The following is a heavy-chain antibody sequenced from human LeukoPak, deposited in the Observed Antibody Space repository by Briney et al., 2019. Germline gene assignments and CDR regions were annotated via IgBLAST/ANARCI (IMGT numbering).Heavy chain of an antibody. Sequence: ASVKVSCKASGYTFTGYYMHWVRQAPGQGLEWMGWMNPNSGNTGYAQKFQGRVTMTRNTSISTAYMELSSLRSEDTAVYYCARFPSSSWTYYFDYWGQGTLVTVSS. V-gene: IGHV1-8*02. J-gene: IGHJ4*02. D-gene: IGHD6-13*01. CDR3: ARFPSSSWTYYFDY. CDR1: GYTFTGYY. CDR2: MNPNSGNT.